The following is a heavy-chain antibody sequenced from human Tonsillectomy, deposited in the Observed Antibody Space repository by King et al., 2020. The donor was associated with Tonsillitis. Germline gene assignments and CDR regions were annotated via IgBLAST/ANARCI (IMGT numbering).Heavy chain of an antibody. CDR1: GFTFDDYA. Sequence: VQLVESGGGLVQPGRSLRLSCAASGFTFDDYAMHWVRQAPGKGLEWVSGISWNSGSIGYADSVKGRFTISRDNAKNSLYLQMNSLRDEDTALYYCAKTVASFTAMGDAFDIWGQGTMVTVSS. V-gene: IGHV3-9*01. CDR3: AKTVASFTAMGDAFDI. D-gene: IGHD4-11*01. CDR2: ISWNSGSI. J-gene: IGHJ3*02.